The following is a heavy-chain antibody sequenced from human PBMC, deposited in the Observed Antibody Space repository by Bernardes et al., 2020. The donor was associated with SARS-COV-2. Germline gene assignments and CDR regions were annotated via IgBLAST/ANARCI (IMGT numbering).Heavy chain of an antibody. Sequence: GGSLRLSCAASGFTFSSYSMNWVRQAPGKGLEWVSSISSSSSYIYYAESVKGRFTISRDNAKNSLYLQMNSLRAEDTAVYYCASPRGYSSGPFDYWGQGTLVTVSS. CDR2: ISSSSSYI. D-gene: IGHD6-19*01. CDR3: ASPRGYSSGPFDY. CDR1: GFTFSSYS. V-gene: IGHV3-21*01. J-gene: IGHJ4*02.